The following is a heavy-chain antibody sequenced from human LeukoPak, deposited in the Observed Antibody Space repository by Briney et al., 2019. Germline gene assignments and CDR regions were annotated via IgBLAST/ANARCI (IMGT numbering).Heavy chain of an antibody. CDR2: IIPILGIA. Sequence: GSSVKVSCKASGGTFSSYAISWVRQAPGQGLEWMGRIIPILGIANYAQKFQGRVTITADKSTGTAYMELSSLRSEDTAVYYCAKNYYYYGSGSSKPLFGMDVWGQGTTVTVSS. V-gene: IGHV1-69*04. J-gene: IGHJ6*02. D-gene: IGHD3-10*01. CDR3: AKNYYYYGSGSSKPLFGMDV. CDR1: GGTFSSYA.